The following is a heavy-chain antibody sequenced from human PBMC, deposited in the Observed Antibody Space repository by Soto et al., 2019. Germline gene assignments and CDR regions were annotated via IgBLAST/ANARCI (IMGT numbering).Heavy chain of an antibody. J-gene: IGHJ6*02. V-gene: IGHV3-23*01. CDR1: GVPFSSAA. CDR3: ARLSGDHSAFFSYGMDA. CDR2: ISGSGLST. Sequence: PGGSLRLSCATSGVPFSSAAMSWVRQAPGKGLEWVSSISGSGLSTYYADSVKGRFTISRDNSKNTLYLQMNSLRADDTAVYYCARLSGDHSAFFSYGMDAWGQGTTVTVSS. D-gene: IGHD2-21*01.